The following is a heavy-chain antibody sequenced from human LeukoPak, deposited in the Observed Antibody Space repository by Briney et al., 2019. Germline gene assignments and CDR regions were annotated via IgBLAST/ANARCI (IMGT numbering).Heavy chain of an antibody. CDR3: ARDINRGGRFDY. CDR1: GGTFRTYA. J-gene: IGHJ4*02. CDR2: IIPIFGAA. D-gene: IGHD2/OR15-2a*01. Sequence: ASVKVSCKASGGTFRTYAISWVRLAPGQGLEWMGGIIPIFGAANYAQKFQGRVTITADESTSTAYMELSSLRSEDTAVYYCARDINRGGRFDYWGQGTLVTVSS. V-gene: IGHV1-69*13.